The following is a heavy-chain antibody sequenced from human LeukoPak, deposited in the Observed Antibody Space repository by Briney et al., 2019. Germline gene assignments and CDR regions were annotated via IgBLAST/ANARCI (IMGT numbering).Heavy chain of an antibody. D-gene: IGHD3-9*01. J-gene: IGHJ4*02. CDR3: ARVINDILTGPIDY. CDR1: GFTFSRNS. V-gene: IGHV3-48*04. CDR2: ISSSGSTI. Sequence: GGSLRLSCAASGFTFSRNSMNWVRQAPGKGLEWVSYISSSGSTIYYADSVKGRFTISRDNAKNSLYLQMNSLRAEDTAVYYCARVINDILTGPIDYWGQGTLVTVSS.